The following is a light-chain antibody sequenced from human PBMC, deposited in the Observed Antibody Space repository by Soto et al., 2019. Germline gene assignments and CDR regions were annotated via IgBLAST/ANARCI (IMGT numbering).Light chain of an antibody. CDR3: HQTYSIPWT. V-gene: IGKV1-39*01. CDR1: QTVGTY. CDR2: VAS. Sequence: DIQMTQSPSSLSASVGDRVTITCRASQTVGTYLNWYQQRPGEAPKVLIYVASTLQTGVTSRFTCSGSETEFTLTISNLQPEDGASYYCHQTYSIPWTFGQGTKVEI. J-gene: IGKJ1*01.